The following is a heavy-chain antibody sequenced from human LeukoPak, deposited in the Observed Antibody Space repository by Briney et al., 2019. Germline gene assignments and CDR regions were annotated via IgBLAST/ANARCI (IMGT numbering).Heavy chain of an antibody. CDR1: GGSISSFY. J-gene: IGHJ6*02. CDR2: IYHSGTT. Sequence: SETLSLTCTVSGGSISSFYWSWIRQPPGKGLEWIGYIYHSGTTYYNPSLKSRVTISVDTSKNQFSLKLSSVTAADTAEYYCARVLASDSDYYYYGMDVWGQETTVTVSS. D-gene: IGHD2-15*01. V-gene: IGHV4-59*01. CDR3: ARVLASDSDYYYYGMDV.